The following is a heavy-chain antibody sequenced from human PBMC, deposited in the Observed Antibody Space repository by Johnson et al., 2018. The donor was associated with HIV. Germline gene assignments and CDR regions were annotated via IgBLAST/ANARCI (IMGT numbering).Heavy chain of an antibody. CDR1: GFTFSSYA. Sequence: QVQLVESGGVLVQPGGSLRLSCAASGFTFSSYAMHWVRHAPCKGMEWVAVISYDGSNKYYEDHVKGRFIISRDNSKSTLYLQMNSLRAEDTAVYYCARAYTYGAFDIWGQGTTVTISS. CDR3: ARAYTYGAFDI. D-gene: IGHD5-18*01. J-gene: IGHJ3*02. CDR2: ISYDGSNK. V-gene: IGHV3-30*14.